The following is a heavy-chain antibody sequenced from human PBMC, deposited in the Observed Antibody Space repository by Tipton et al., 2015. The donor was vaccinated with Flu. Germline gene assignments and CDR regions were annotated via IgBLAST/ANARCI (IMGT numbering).Heavy chain of an antibody. D-gene: IGHD1-7*01. CDR1: GYTFTNYY. CDR2: INPSGGST. V-gene: IGHV1-46*01. CDR3: ARGPGEGAGTTWAGFDY. Sequence: QLVQSGAEVKKPGASVKGSCKASGYTFTNYYMHWVRQAPGQGLEWMGMINPSGGSTSYAQKFQGRVTMTRDTSTSTVYMELSSLRSEDTAVYYCARGPGEGAGTTWAGFDYWGQGTLVTVSS. J-gene: IGHJ4*02.